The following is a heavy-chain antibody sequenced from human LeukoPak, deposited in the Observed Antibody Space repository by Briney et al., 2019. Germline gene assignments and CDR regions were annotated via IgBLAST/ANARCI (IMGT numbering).Heavy chain of an antibody. CDR1: GGSISTYY. CDR3: ARGGNCSGGSCYSDRGWFDP. D-gene: IGHD2-15*01. CDR2: IKTSGST. J-gene: IGHJ5*02. Sequence: SETLSLICTVSGGSISTYYWSWIRQPVGKGLEWIGHIKTSGSTHYNPSLRSRITMSVDTSKNQFSLNLSSVTAADTAVYYCARGGNCSGGSCYSDRGWFDPWGQGTLVTVSS. V-gene: IGHV4-4*07.